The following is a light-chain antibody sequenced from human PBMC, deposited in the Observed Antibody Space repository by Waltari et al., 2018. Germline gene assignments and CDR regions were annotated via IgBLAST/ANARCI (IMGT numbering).Light chain of an antibody. CDR2: DAS. J-gene: IGKJ1*01. CDR1: QSIGSW. CDR3: QQYNSYSPL. V-gene: IGKV1-5*01. Sequence: DIQMTQSPSTLSASVGDRVTITCRASQSIGSWLAWYHQRPGKAPKLLIYDASSLESGVPSRFSGSGSGTEFTLTISSLQPDDFATYYCQQYNSYSPLFGQGTKMEIK.